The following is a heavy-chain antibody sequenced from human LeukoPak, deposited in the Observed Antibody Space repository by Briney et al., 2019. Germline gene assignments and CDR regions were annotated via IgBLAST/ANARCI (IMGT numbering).Heavy chain of an antibody. D-gene: IGHD5-12*01. CDR2: INHSGST. V-gene: IGHV4-34*01. J-gene: IGHJ4*02. Sequence: SEILSLTCAVYGGSFSGYYWSWIRQPPGKGLEWIGEINHSGSTNYNPSLKSRVTISVDTSKNQFSLKLSSVTAADTAVYYCARGQRGFPYWGQGTLVTVSS. CDR1: GGSFSGYY. CDR3: ARGQRGFPY.